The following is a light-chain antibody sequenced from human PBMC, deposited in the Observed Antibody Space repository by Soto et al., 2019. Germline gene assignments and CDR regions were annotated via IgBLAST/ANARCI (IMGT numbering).Light chain of an antibody. J-gene: IGKJ1*01. CDR1: QGISSNY. CDR2: GAS. Sequence: EIVLTQSPGTLSLSPGERATLSCRASQGISSNYLAWYRQQPGQPPRLLIYGASDRASGIPDRFSGSGSGTDFTLIISSLQSEDFAVFYCQQYNEWPRTFGQGTKVDIK. V-gene: IGKV3-20*01. CDR3: QQYNEWPRT.